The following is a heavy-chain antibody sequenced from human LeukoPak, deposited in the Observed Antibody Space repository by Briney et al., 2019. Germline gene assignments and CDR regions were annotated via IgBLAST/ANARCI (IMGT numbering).Heavy chain of an antibody. D-gene: IGHD3-10*01. CDR2: SSAYNGNT. Sequence: GASVKVPCQPSGYSFTSYGISWLRLAPRQGQEGIGWSSAYNGNTNNAQKLQGRVTITADISTSTAYMELRSLRSDDTALYYCARAAPNGRFGELVYFDYWGQGALVTASS. CDR1: GYSFTSYG. V-gene: IGHV1-18*01. J-gene: IGHJ4*02. CDR3: ARAAPNGRFGELVYFDY.